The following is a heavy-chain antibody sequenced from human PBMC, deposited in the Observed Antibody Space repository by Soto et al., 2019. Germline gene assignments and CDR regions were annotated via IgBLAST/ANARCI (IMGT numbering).Heavy chain of an antibody. D-gene: IGHD2-2*01. CDR1: GVSIRSRGYY. Sequence: PLSLTCTVSGVSIRSRGYYWSWNRQHPGKGLEWIGYIYYSGSTYYNPSLKSRVTISVDTSKNQFSLKVYTVTAADTAVYYCARGPTPGGYCSSTSCKSFDYWGQGTQVTVS. CDR2: IYYSGST. V-gene: IGHV4-31*03. J-gene: IGHJ4*02. CDR3: ARGPTPGGYCSSTSCKSFDY.